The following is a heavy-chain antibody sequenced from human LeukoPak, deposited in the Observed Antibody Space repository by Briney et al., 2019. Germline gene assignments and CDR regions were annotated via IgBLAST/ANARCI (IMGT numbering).Heavy chain of an antibody. CDR1: GGSISGGSYY. J-gene: IGHJ4*02. CDR3: ARKATVVMRLFDY. D-gene: IGHD4-23*01. Sequence: PTETLSLTCTVSGGSISGGSYYWGWVRQPPGRGLEWIGSIYYSGSTYYNPSLKSRVTISVDTSKNQFSLKLSSVTAADTAVYYCARKATVVMRLFDYWGQGTLVTVSS. V-gene: IGHV4-39*07. CDR2: IYYSGST.